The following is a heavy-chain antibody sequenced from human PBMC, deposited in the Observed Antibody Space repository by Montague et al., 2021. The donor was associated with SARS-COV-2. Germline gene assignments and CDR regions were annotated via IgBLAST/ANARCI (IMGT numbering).Heavy chain of an antibody. Sequence: SETLSLTCSVYGGSFSGYYCCWICMPPAQGLERMWIIYYCWSAYSNSNLTLRVPVSVAVSKYKFSLKLSSMTAADTAAYYCARDGSLRFEIVIVPGHYYYGMDVWGQGTTVTVSS. V-gene: IGHV4-34*01. CDR3: ARDGSLRFEIVIVPGHYYYGMDV. CDR1: GGSFSGYY. CDR2: IYYCWSA. J-gene: IGHJ6*02. D-gene: IGHD2-21*01.